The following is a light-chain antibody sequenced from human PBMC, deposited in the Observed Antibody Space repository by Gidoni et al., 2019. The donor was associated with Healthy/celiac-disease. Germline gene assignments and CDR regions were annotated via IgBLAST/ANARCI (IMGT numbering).Light chain of an antibody. CDR2: AAS. CDR3: QQSYSTLGT. CDR1: QSISSY. J-gene: IGKJ1*01. V-gene: IGKV1-39*01. Sequence: IQMPQSPSSLSASVGNRVTITCRASQSISSYLNWYQQKPGKAPKLLSYAASSLQSGVPSRFSGSGSGTDFTLTISSLQPEEFATYYCQQSYSTLGTCXQXTKVXIK.